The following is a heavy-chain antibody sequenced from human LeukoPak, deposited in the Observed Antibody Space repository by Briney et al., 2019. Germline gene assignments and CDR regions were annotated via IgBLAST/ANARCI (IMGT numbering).Heavy chain of an antibody. J-gene: IGHJ6*03. V-gene: IGHV1-2*02. CDR3: ARGGHYYSYSMDV. CDR2: IKPDSGVT. Sequence: VASVKVSCKASVYSFTDYYMHWVRQAPGQGVESMGWIKPDSGVTNYQQKFQGRVTMTRATSISKAYMELSRLRSDDTAVYYCARGGHYYSYSMDVWGKGTTVTVSS. CDR1: VYSFTDYY.